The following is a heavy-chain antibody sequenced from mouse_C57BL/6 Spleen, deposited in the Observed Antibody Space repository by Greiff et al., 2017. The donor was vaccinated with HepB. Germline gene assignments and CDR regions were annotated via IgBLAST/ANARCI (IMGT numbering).Heavy chain of an antibody. CDR2: INYDGSST. CDR1: GFTFSDYY. Sequence: EVKLMESEGGLVQPGSSMKLSCTASGFTFSDYYMAWVRQVPEKGLEWVANINYDGSSTYYLDSLKSRFIISRDNAKNILYLQMSSLKSEDTATYYCARELAYYSNYWYFDVWGTGTTVTVSS. CDR3: ARELAYYSNYWYFDV. D-gene: IGHD2-5*01. J-gene: IGHJ1*03. V-gene: IGHV5-16*01.